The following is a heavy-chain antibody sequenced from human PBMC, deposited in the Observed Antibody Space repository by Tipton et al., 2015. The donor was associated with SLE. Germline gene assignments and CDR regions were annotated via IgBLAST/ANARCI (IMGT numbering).Heavy chain of an antibody. CDR3: ARHPGVAHFDF. J-gene: IGHJ4*02. CDR2: IHYSGRT. Sequence: LRLSCTVSGGSITSDSYHWGWIRHPPGKGLEWIGTIHYSGRTYSNPSLKSPVTISVDPSRNQFSLKLTSVTAADTAVYYCARHPGVAHFDFWGQGTLVTVSS. V-gene: IGHV4-39*01. CDR1: GGSITSDSYH. D-gene: IGHD3-10*01.